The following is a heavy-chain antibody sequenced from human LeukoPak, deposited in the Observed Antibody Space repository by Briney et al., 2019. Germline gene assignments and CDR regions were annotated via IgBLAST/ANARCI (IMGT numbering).Heavy chain of an antibody. Sequence: PGGSLRLSCAASGFTFSNFYMSWVRQAPGKGLEWVANIKQDGSEKYYVDSVKGRFTIYRDNAKNSLYLQMNSLRAEDTAVYYCARGPVYSGGRDLDYWGQGTLVTVSS. CDR2: IKQDGSEK. J-gene: IGHJ4*02. CDR1: GFTFSNFY. V-gene: IGHV3-7*05. D-gene: IGHD6-19*01. CDR3: ARGPVYSGGRDLDY.